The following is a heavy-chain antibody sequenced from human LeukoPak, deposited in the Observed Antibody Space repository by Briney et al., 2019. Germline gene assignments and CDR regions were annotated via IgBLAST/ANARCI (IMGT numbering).Heavy chain of an antibody. V-gene: IGHV3-9*01. CDR3: AREPRTVTTGIG. CDR2: ISWNSGSI. CDR1: GFPFDDYG. Sequence: PGGSLRLSCAASGFPFDDYGMHWVRQAPGKGLEWVSGISWNSGSIGYADSVKGRFTISRDNAKNSLYLQMNSLRAEDTAVYYCAREPRTVTTGIGWGQGTMVTVSS. D-gene: IGHD4-17*01. J-gene: IGHJ3*01.